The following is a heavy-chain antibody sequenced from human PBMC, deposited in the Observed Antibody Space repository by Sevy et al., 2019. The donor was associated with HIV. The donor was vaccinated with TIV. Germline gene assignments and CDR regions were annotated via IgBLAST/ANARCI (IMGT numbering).Heavy chain of an antibody. V-gene: IGHV3-33*06. CDR2: IWYDGSNK. Sequence: GGSLRLSCAASGFTFSSYGMHWVRQAPGKGLEWVAVIWYDGSNKYYADSVKGRFTISRDNSKNTLYLQMNSLRAEDTAVYYCAKDSDWYYFDYWGQGTLVTVSS. CDR1: GFTFSSYG. CDR3: AKDSDWYYFDY. D-gene: IGHD2-21*01. J-gene: IGHJ4*02.